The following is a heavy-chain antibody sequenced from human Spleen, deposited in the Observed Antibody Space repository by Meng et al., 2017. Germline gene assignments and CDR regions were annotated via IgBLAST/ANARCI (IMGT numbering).Heavy chain of an antibody. CDR2: LNPSVGST. J-gene: IGHJ4*02. D-gene: IGHD5-24*01. V-gene: IGHV1-46*03. CDR1: GYTFTSYY. CDR3: VRELRDTLYFDY. Sequence: QVQLVQSGAEVKKPGASVKGSCKASGYTFTSYYMHWVRQAPGQRLEWMGILNPSVGSTTYAQKFEGRVTMTRDTSTSTVYMELSSLTSEDTAVYYCVRELRDTLYFDYWGQGTLVTVSS.